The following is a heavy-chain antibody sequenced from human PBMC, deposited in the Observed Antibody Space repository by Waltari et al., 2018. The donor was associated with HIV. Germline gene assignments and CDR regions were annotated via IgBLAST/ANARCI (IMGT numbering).Heavy chain of an antibody. Sequence: QLQLQESGPGLVTPSETLSLTCPVPGASISSSSSYLGWIRQPPGKGLEWIGHIYYSGGTYSNPSLKSRLTVSLDTSKSQVSLRLRSVTAADTAVYYCARRRVFSYDFDYWGQGNLVIVSS. V-gene: IGHV4-39*01. J-gene: IGHJ4*02. CDR1: GASISSSSSY. D-gene: IGHD3-3*01. CDR3: ARRRVFSYDFDY. CDR2: IYYSGGT.